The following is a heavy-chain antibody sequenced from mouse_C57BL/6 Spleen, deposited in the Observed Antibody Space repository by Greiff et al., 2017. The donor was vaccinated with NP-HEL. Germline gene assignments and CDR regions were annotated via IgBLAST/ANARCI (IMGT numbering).Heavy chain of an antibody. CDR2: INPSNGGT. Sequence: VQLQQSGTELVKPGASVKLSCKASGYTFTSYWMHWVKQRPGQGLEWIGNINPSNGGTNYNEKFKSQATLTVDKSSSTAYMQLSSLTSEDSAVYYCAPQGVYYAMDYWGQGTSVTVSS. CDR3: APQGVYYAMDY. V-gene: IGHV1-53*01. CDR1: GYTFTSYW. J-gene: IGHJ4*01.